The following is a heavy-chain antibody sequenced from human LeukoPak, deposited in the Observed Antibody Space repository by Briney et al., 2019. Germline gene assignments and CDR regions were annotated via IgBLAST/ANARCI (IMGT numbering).Heavy chain of an antibody. J-gene: IGHJ6*02. CDR3: ARVYPDDYYYYGMDV. Sequence: GGSLRLSCAASGFTFSSYSMNWVRQAPGKGLEWVSSISSSSSYIYYADSVKGRFTISRDNAKNSLYLQMNSLRAEDTAVYYYARVYPDDYYYYGMDVWGQGTTVTVSS. CDR1: GFTFSSYS. CDR2: ISSSSSYI. V-gene: IGHV3-21*01. D-gene: IGHD2-2*02.